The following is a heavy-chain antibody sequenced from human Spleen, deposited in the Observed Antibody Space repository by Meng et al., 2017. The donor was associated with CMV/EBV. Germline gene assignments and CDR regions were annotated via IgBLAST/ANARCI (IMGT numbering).Heavy chain of an antibody. D-gene: IGHD6-25*01. CDR3: ASSGAAAGNYFKS. V-gene: IGHV3-43D*03. CDR2: ISWDGGST. J-gene: IGHJ4*02. Sequence: GESLKISCAASGFTFDDYAMHWVRQAPGKGLEWVSLISWDGGSTYYADSVKGRFTISRDNSKNSLYLQMNSLRAEDTALYYCASSGAAAGNYFKSWGQGTLVTVSS. CDR1: GFTFDDYA.